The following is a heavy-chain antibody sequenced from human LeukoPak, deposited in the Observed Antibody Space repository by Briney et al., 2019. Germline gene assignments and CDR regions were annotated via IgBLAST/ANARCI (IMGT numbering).Heavy chain of an antibody. CDR2: IYTYNGNT. D-gene: IGHD1-26*01. J-gene: IGHJ3*02. CDR3: ARDLSVGGTRPDAFDI. CDR1: GYTFINYG. Sequence: ASVKVSCKASGYTFINYGISWVRQAPRQGLEWVVWIYTYNGNTNYAQKLQGRVTMTTDTSTSTAYMELRSLRSDDTAVYYCARDLSVGGTRPDAFDIWGQGTMVTVSS. V-gene: IGHV1-18*01.